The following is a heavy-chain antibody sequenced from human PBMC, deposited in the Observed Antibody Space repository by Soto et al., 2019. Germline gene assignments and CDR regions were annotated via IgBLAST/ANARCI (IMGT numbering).Heavy chain of an antibody. CDR1: GGSISSGGYS. D-gene: IGHD2-2*01. J-gene: IGHJ4*02. V-gene: IGHV4-30-2*01. CDR2: IYHSAST. CDR3: ASVPDY. Sequence: SETLSLTCAVSGGSISSGGYSWSWIRQPPGKGLELIGYIYHSASTYYNPSLKSRVTISVDRSKNQLSLKLSSVTAADTAVYYCASVPDYWGQGTLVNVS.